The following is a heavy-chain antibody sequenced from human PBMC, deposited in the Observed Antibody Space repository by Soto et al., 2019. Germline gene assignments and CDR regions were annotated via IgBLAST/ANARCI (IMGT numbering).Heavy chain of an antibody. CDR3: AGQEGYSYAYYFVY. V-gene: IGHV1-2*04. D-gene: IGHD5-18*01. J-gene: IGHJ4*02. CDR1: GYTFTDYY. Sequence: ASVKVSCKASGYTFTDYYMHWVRQAPGQGLEWMGWINPNSGGTNYAQKFQGWVTMTRDTSISTAYMELSRLRSDDTAVYYCAGQEGYSYAYYFVYWGQGPLVTVSS. CDR2: INPNSGGT.